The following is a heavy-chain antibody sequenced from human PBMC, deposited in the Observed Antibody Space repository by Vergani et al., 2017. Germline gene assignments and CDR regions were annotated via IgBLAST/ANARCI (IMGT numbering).Heavy chain of an antibody. Sequence: EVQLLESGGGLVQPGGSLRLSCAASGFTFSSYAMHWVRQAPGKGLEWVSGISWNSGSIGYADSVKGRFTISRDNAKNSLYLQMNSLRAEDTALYYCAKDIRSGYCSSTSCYNGAFDIWGQGTMVTVSS. CDR3: AKDIRSGYCSSTSCYNGAFDI. V-gene: IGHV3-9*01. D-gene: IGHD2-2*02. J-gene: IGHJ3*02. CDR1: GFTFSSYA. CDR2: ISWNSGSI.